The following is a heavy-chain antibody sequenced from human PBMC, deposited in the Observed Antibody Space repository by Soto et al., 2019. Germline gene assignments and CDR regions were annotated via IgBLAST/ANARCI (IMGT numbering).Heavy chain of an antibody. CDR1: GGTFSSYA. CDR2: IIPIFGTA. Sequence: SVKVSCKASGGTFSSYAISWVRQAPGQGLEWMGGIIPIFGTANYAQKFQGRVTITADESTSTAYMELSSLRSEDTAVYYCATAAGSILYYFDYWGQGTLVTVSS. V-gene: IGHV1-69*13. J-gene: IGHJ4*02. D-gene: IGHD6-13*01. CDR3: ATAAGSILYYFDY.